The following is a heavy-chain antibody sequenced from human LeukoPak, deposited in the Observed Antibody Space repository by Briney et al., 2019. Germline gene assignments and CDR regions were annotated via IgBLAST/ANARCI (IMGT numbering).Heavy chain of an antibody. CDR2: IYSGAST. D-gene: IGHD6-19*01. CDR1: GFTVSSNY. Sequence: GGSLRLSCAVSGFTVSSNYMSWVRQAPGKGLEWVSVIYSGASTDYADSVKGRFSISRDNSKNTLYLQMNSLRAEDTAVYYCASTGYSSGSVVGFDYWGQGTLVTVSS. J-gene: IGHJ4*02. V-gene: IGHV3-53*01. CDR3: ASTGYSSGSVVGFDY.